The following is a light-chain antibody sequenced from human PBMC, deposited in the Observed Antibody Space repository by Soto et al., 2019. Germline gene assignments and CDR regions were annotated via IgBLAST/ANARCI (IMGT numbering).Light chain of an antibody. CDR1: QSVGSN. V-gene: IGKV3-15*01. CDR2: GAS. J-gene: IGKJ2*01. CDR3: QQYKNWRT. Sequence: EIVMTQSPATLSVSPGERATLSCRASQSVGSNLAWYQQKPGQAPRLLIYGASTRATGIPARFSGSGSGTEFTLTISSLQSEDFAVYYCQQYKNWRTFGQGTKLESK.